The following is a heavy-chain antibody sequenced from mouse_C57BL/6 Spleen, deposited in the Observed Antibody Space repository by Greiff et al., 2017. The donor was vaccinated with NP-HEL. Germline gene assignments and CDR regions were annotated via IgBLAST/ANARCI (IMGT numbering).Heavy chain of an antibody. V-gene: IGHV5-17*01. CDR1: GFTFSDYG. CDR2: ISSGSSTI. Sequence: EVQRVESGGGLVKPGGSLKLSCAASGFTFSDYGMHWVRQAPEKGLEWVAYISSGSSTIYYADTVKCPFTISRDNAKNTLFLQLTSLRSEDTAIYYCTRKGYPSWFAYWGQGTLVTVSA. D-gene: IGHD2-2*01. CDR3: TRKGYPSWFAY. J-gene: IGHJ3*01.